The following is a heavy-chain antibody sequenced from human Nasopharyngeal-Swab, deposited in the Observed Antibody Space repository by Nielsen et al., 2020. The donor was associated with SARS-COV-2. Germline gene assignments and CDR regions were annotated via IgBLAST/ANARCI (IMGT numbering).Heavy chain of an antibody. D-gene: IGHD6-19*01. CDR1: GGTFSSYA. CDR2: IIPIFGTA. Sequence: SVKVSCKAPGGTFSSYAISWVRQAPGQGLEWMGGIIPIFGTANYAQKFQGRVTITADESTSTAYMELSSLRSEDTAVYYCARGTSIAVPEPPYYYGMDVWGQGTTVTVSS. J-gene: IGHJ6*02. V-gene: IGHV1-69*13. CDR3: ARGTSIAVPEPPYYYGMDV.